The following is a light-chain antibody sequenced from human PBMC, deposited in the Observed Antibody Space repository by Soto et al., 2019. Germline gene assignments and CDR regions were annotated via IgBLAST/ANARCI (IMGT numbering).Light chain of an antibody. V-gene: IGKV3-20*01. Sequence: EIVWTQFPGTLSLSPGERATLSCRPSQSLSSSYLVWYQQKPGQAPRLLIYAASRRATGIPDRFSGSGSATEYTLTISRLEPEDSAVYYCQQQGTFGQGTKLEIK. J-gene: IGKJ2*01. CDR3: QQQGT. CDR2: AAS. CDR1: QSLSSSY.